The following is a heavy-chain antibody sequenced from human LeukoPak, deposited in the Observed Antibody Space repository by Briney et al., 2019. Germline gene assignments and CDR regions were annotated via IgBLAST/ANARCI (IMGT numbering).Heavy chain of an antibody. CDR3: AREPSLYCSGGSCYSGGRWFDP. V-gene: IGHV5-51*04. Sequence: GESLKTSCKGSGYSFTSYWIGWVRQMPGKGLEWMGIIYPGGSDTRYSPSFQGQVTISADKPISTAYLQWSSLKASDTAMYYCAREPSLYCSGGSCYSGGRWFDPWGQGTLVTVSS. D-gene: IGHD2-15*01. CDR1: GYSFTSYW. CDR2: IYPGGSDT. J-gene: IGHJ5*02.